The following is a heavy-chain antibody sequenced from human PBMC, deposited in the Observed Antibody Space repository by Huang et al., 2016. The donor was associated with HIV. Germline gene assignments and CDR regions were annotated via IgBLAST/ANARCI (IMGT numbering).Heavy chain of an antibody. Sequence: EVLLVQSGAELKEPGESLKISCKASGYGFSSYGIGWVRPKPGKGLEWMGIIYPRDSETKYSPSFDGQVTISADKSTRTAYLQWESLKAPDTAIYFCARQVDGFRSHFDFWGQGTLVSVSS. D-gene: IGHD5-18*01. CDR2: IYPRDSET. J-gene: IGHJ4*02. CDR3: ARQVDGFRSHFDF. V-gene: IGHV5-51*01. CDR1: GYGFSSYG.